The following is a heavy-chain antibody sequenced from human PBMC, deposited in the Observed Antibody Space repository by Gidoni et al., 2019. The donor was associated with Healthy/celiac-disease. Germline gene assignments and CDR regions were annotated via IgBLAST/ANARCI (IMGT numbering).Heavy chain of an antibody. Sequence: QLQLQESGPGLVKPSETLSLTCTVSGGSISSSSYYWGWIRQPPGKGLEWIGSIYYSGSTYYNPSLKSRVTISVDTSKNQFSLKLSSVTAADTAVYYCASAEFGYSSSWRYWGQGTLVTVST. J-gene: IGHJ4*02. D-gene: IGHD6-13*01. V-gene: IGHV4-39*07. CDR1: GGSISSSSYY. CDR2: IYYSGST. CDR3: ASAEFGYSSSWRY.